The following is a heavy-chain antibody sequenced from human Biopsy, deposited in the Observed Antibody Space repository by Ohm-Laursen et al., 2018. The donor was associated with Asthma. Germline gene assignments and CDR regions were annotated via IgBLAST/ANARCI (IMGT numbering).Heavy chain of an antibody. J-gene: IGHJ6*02. CDR1: GGYTGSSDHH. Sequence: SDTLSLTCRVSGGYTGSSDHHWAWIRQAPGKGLEWIGFVFWSGSTHYSRSLERRVSISIDTATNEFSMKLWSVTPADTAVYFCARVVSYGDIYFGNDVWGPGNTVVVS. CDR3: ARVVSYGDIYFGNDV. V-gene: IGHV4-30-4*02. D-gene: IGHD4-17*01. CDR2: VFWSGST.